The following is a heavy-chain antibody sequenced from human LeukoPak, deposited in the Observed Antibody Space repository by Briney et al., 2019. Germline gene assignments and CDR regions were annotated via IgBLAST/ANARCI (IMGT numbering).Heavy chain of an antibody. V-gene: IGHV1-69*04. CDR3: ARVIVEDYYYGMDV. CDR2: IIPILGIA. CDR1: GGTFISYA. J-gene: IGHJ6*02. D-gene: IGHD3-22*01. Sequence: SVKVSCKASGGTFISYAISWVRQAPGQGLEWMGRIIPILGIANYAQKFQGRVTITADKSTSTAYMELSSLRSEDTAVYYCARVIVEDYYYGMDVWGQGTTVTVSS.